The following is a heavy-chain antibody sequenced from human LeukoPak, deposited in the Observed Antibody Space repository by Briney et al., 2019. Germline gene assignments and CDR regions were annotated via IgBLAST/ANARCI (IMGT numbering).Heavy chain of an antibody. D-gene: IGHD6-13*01. CDR3: ARGTAAAGRIFDY. V-gene: IGHV3-7*01. J-gene: IGHJ4*02. Sequence: GGSLRLSCAASGFTFSGYWMSWVRQAPGKGLEWVANIRQDGSDKYYVDSVKGRFTISRDNAKNSLFLQMNSLRAEDTAVYYCARGTAAAGRIFDYWGQGTLVTVSS. CDR2: IRQDGSDK. CDR1: GFTFSGYW.